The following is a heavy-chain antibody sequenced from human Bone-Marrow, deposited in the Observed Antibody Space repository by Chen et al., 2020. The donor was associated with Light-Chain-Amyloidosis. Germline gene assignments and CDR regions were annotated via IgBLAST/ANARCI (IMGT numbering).Heavy chain of an antibody. CDR2: IYPADSDA. J-gene: IGHJ4*02. CDR3: ARRRDGYNFDY. CDR1: GYTFPNYW. Sequence: GESLKISCKGSGYTFPNYWIGWVRQMPGKGLEWMGVIYPADSDARYSTSFEGQVTISADKSITTAYLQWRSLKASDTALYYCARRRDGYNFDYWGQGTLVTVSS. V-gene: IGHV5-51*01. D-gene: IGHD5-12*01.